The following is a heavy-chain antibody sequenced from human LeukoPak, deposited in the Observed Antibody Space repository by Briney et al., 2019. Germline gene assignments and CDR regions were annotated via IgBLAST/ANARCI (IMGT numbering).Heavy chain of an antibody. D-gene: IGHD3-10*01. J-gene: IGHJ4*02. Sequence: PGGSLSLSCVPSGFTLSTYAMHWVRPAATKGREWVALISYHGSDKYYVDSVKGRFTISRDNSKNTLYLQMNSLRTEDTAVFYCARAITSAWHNIDYWGQGTLVTVSS. V-gene: IGHV3-30*04. CDR3: ARAITSAWHNIDY. CDR1: GFTLSTYA. CDR2: ISYHGSDK.